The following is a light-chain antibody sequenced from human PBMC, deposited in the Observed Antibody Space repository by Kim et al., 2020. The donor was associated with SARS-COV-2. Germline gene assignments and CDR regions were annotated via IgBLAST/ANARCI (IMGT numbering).Light chain of an antibody. CDR1: ALPKQF. CDR3: QSAEILGTPWV. Sequence: SYELTQPPSVSVSPGQTARITCSGDALPKQFSYWFQQKPGQAPVLVIYKDTERPSEIPERFSGSSSGTTVTLTISEVQPEDEADYYCQSAEILGTPWVFGGGTQLTVL. CDR2: KDT. V-gene: IGLV3-25*03. J-gene: IGLJ3*02.